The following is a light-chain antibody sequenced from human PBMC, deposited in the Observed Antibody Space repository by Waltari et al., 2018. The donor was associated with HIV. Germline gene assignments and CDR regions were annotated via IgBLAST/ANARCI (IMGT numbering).Light chain of an antibody. CDR2: SNN. J-gene: IGLJ3*02. Sequence: HSILTQPPSVPGPPGERITISCSGGVSNIGSNYVYWYQQSSGVAPKLIIYSNNQRAPEFSDRFSGSKSGTSASLIISGLRSEDECDYYGAVWDDKVGAWLFGGGTKVTVL. CDR3: AVWDDKVGAWL. V-gene: IGLV1-47*02. CDR1: VSNIGSNY.